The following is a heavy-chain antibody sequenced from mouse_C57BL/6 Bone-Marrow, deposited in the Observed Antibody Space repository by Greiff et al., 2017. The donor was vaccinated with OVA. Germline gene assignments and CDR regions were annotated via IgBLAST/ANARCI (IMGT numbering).Heavy chain of an antibody. V-gene: IGHV5-16*01. CDR1: GFTFSDYY. Sequence: EVKLQESEGGLVQPGSSMKLSCTASGFTFSDYYMAWVRQVPEKGLEWVANINYDGSSTYYLDSLKSRFIISRDNAKNILYLQMSSLKSEDTATYYCARGYGSSYPAWFAYWGQGTLVTVSA. J-gene: IGHJ3*01. CDR2: INYDGSST. D-gene: IGHD1-1*01. CDR3: ARGYGSSYPAWFAY.